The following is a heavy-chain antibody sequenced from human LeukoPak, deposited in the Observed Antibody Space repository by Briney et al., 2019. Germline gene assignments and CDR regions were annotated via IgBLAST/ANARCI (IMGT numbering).Heavy chain of an antibody. D-gene: IGHD3-22*01. Sequence: GGSLRLSCAASGFTLSDHYMDWVRQAPGKGLVWVSRINSDGTTTTYADSVKGRFTISRDNAKNTLYLRMNSLRAEDTAVYYCARGSSGYYYHWFDPWGQGTLVTVSS. CDR3: ARGSSGYYYHWFDP. CDR1: GFTLSDHY. V-gene: IGHV3-74*01. CDR2: INSDGTTT. J-gene: IGHJ5*02.